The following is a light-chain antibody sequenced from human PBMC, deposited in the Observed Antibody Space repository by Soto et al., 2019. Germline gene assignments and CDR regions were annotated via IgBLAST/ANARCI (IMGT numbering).Light chain of an antibody. J-gene: IGKJ4*01. V-gene: IGKV4-1*01. CDR1: QTLFYRSNNRTY. CDR2: WAS. Sequence: DIVMTQSPDSLAVSLGERATINCKSNQTLFYRSNNRTYLTWYQHKPRQSPKLLIYWASTRKSGVPDRFSGSGSGTDFTLTISSLQPEDVALYYCQQYYFTPHTFGGGTKVEIK. CDR3: QQYYFTPHT.